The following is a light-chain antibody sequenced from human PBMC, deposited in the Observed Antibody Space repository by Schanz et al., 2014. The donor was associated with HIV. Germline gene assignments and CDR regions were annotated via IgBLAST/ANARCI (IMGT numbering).Light chain of an antibody. Sequence: VLTQSPVTLSLSPGETATLSCGASQSVSGNYLAWYQQKPGLAPRLLIYAASFRATGIPDRFSGRGAGTDFTLTISRLEPEDFAVYYCQQYGNSPRTFGQGTKVEI. V-gene: IGKV3D-20*01. CDR1: QSVSGNY. CDR2: AAS. J-gene: IGKJ1*01. CDR3: QQYGNSPRT.